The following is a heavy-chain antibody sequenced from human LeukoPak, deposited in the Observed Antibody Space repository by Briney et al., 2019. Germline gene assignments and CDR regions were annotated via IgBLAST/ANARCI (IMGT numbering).Heavy chain of an antibody. V-gene: IGHV3-48*03. Sequence: XXGAXAGFTFSNNEXNWVRQARGKGLEWVSYIGSSGRTIYYADSVKRRFTISRDNAKNSLYLQMHSLRAEDTAVYYCAKEVMGGSALWGQGTLVTVSS. D-gene: IGHD3-10*01. CDR3: AKEVMGGSAL. CDR1: GFTFSNNE. CDR2: IGSSGRTI. J-gene: IGHJ4*02.